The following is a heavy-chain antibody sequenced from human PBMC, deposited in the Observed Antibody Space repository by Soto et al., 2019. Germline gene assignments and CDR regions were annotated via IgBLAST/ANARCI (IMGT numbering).Heavy chain of an antibody. CDR3: ARQPFVGSTSGYPFPTWLDP. CDR2: IYYSGST. D-gene: IGHD2-2*01. Sequence: PEETLSLTCTVSGGSISSSSYYWGWIRQPPGKGLEWIGSIYYSGSTYYNPSLKSRVTISVDTSKNQFSLKLSSVTAANTAEIYFARQPFVGSTSGYPFPTWLDPWAREPWSPSPQ. J-gene: IGHJ5*02. CDR1: GGSISSSSYY. V-gene: IGHV4-39*01.